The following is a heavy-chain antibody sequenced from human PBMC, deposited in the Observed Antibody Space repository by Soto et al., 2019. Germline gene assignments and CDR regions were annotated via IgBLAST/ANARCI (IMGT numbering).Heavy chain of an antibody. V-gene: IGHV1-3*01. CDR3: GRDSKWDDTSVGMDV. CDR2: TDAGNGNT. J-gene: IGHJ6*02. D-gene: IGHD3-22*01. CDR1: GYSFTRYS. Sequence: XVKVSCKASGYSFTRYSIHWVRHAPGQSLEWMGWTDAGNGNTKYSQKFQGRVTITRDTSASTAYMELSSLRSEDTSVYYCGRDSKWDDTSVGMDVWGQGTKVTVSS.